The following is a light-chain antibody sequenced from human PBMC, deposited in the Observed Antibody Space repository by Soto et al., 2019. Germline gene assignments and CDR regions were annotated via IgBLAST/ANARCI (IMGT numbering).Light chain of an antibody. CDR3: LHRYNWPLT. CDR2: DAS. Sequence: EIVLTQSPATLSLSPGERATLSCRASQSVSSYLAWYQRKPGQAPRLLIYDASNRATGIPARFSGSGSWTDFTLTISSLEPEDFAVYYCLHRYNWPLTFGGGTKVEIK. CDR1: QSVSSY. J-gene: IGKJ4*01. V-gene: IGKV3-11*01.